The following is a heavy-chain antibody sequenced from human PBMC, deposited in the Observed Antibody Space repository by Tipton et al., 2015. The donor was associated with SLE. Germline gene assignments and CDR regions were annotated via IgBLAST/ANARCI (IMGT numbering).Heavy chain of an antibody. J-gene: IGHJ4*02. D-gene: IGHD3-10*01. CDR1: GGSISSYY. V-gene: IGHV4-59*01. CDR2: MYYSGST. CDR3: ARAAVVLLWFGPFDY. Sequence: GLVKPSETLSLTCTVSGGSISSYYWSWIRQPPGKGLEWIGYMYYSGSTNYNPSLKSRVTISVDTSKNQFSLKLSSVTAADTAVYYCARAAVVLLWFGPFDYWGQGTLVTVSS.